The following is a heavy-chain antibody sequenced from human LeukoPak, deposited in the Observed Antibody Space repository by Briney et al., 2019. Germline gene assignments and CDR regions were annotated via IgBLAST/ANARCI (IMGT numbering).Heavy chain of an antibody. J-gene: IGHJ4*02. D-gene: IGHD1-14*01. CDR3: AKGTGDY. Sequence: GGSLRLSCAASGFTFDDYAMHWDRQAPGKGLEWVSGISWNSGSIGYADSVKGRFTISRDNAKNSLYLQMNSLRAEDMALYYCAKGTGDYWGQGTLVTVSS. CDR2: ISWNSGSI. V-gene: IGHV3-9*03. CDR1: GFTFDDYA.